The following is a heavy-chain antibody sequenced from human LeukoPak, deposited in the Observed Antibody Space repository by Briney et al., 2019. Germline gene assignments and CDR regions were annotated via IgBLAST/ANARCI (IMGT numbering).Heavy chain of an antibody. Sequence: ASVKVSCKVSRYTLTELSMHWVRQAPGKGLEWMGGFDPEDGETIYAQKFQGRVTMTEDTSTDTAYMELSSLRSEDTAVYYCATPSQEGPGYYYYGMDVWGQGTSVTVSS. CDR3: ATPSQEGPGYYYYGMDV. CDR2: FDPEDGET. D-gene: IGHD1-14*01. V-gene: IGHV1-24*01. CDR1: RYTLTELS. J-gene: IGHJ6*02.